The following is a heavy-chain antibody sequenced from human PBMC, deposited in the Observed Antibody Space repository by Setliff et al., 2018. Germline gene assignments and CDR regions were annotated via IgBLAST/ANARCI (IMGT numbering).Heavy chain of an antibody. V-gene: IGHV3-48*01. CDR1: GPTFSRYS. CDR3: ARGIGTLDISRYFDY. J-gene: IGHJ4*02. D-gene: IGHD5-12*01. CDR2: ISSSNSGM. Sequence: PGGSLRLSCAAPGPTFSRYSMNWVRQAPGKGLEWISYISSSNSGMYYADSVKGRFTISRDSAKNPVYLQMNSLRAEDTAVYYCARGIGTLDISRYFDYWGQGTLVTVSS.